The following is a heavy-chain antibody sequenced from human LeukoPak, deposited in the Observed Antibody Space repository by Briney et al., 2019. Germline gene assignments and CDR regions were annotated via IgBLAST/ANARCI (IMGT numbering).Heavy chain of an antibody. CDR1: GFTFSIYW. V-gene: IGHV3-74*01. Sequence: PGGSLRLSCAASGFTFSIYWVHWVRQAPGKGLVWVSSIINDGNSTSYADSVKGRFTISRDNAKNTLYLQMNTLRAEDTAVYYCASLDYWGQGTPVTVST. J-gene: IGHJ4*02. CDR2: IINDGNST. CDR3: ASLDY.